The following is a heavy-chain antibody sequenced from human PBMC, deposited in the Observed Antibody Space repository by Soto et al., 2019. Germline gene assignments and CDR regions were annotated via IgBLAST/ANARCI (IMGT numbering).Heavy chain of an antibody. CDR1: GLSFSIHA. CDR3: VRVSDTYYFDL. CDR2: IRKNIEST. Sequence: GGSLRLSCAASGLSFSIHAMSWVRQAPGKGLEWVSTIRKNIESTHYADSVKGRFTISRDNSKKTLYLQMNSLRAEDTAVYYCVRVSDTYYFDLWGQGNMVTVSS. V-gene: IGHV3-23*01. J-gene: IGHJ4*02.